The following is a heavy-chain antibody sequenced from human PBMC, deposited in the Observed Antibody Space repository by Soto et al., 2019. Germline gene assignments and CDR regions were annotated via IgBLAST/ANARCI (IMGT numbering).Heavy chain of an antibody. CDR1: GLTFSDYY. Sequence: QVQLVESGGDLVKPGGSLRLTCEASGLTFSDYYMSWIRQAPGQGLEWVSYISSGSTYTNYAEAVKDRFTISRDNAKNSLYLEINSLRVEDTAVYYCATVHEWIGELFPAEAYLDYWGQGTLVTVTS. D-gene: IGHD3-10*01. J-gene: IGHJ4*02. V-gene: IGHV3-11*05. CDR2: ISSGSTYT. CDR3: ATVHEWIGELFPAEAYLDY.